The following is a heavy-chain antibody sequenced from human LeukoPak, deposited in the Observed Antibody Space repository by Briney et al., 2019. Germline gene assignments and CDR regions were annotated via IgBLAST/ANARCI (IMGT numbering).Heavy chain of an antibody. D-gene: IGHD3-16*01. CDR1: GFTFGVYA. CDR2: IRSKAYGGTT. Sequence: GGSLRLSCTASGFTFGVYAMSWVRQAPGKGLEWVGFIRSKAYGGTTEYAASVKGRFTISRDDSKSIAYLQMNSLKTEDTAVYYCTRDAQAGGIDYWGQGTLVTVSS. CDR3: TRDAQAGGIDY. V-gene: IGHV3-49*04. J-gene: IGHJ4*02.